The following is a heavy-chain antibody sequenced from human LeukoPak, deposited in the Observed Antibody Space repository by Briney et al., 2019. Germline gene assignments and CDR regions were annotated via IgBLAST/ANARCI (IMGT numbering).Heavy chain of an antibody. CDR2: FDPEDGET. Sequence: ASVKFSCKVSGYTLTELSMHWVRQAPGKGLEWMGGFDPEDGETIYAQKFQGRVTMTEDTSTDTAYMELSSLRSEDTAVYYCATSYSSGWFPNYWGQGTLVTVSS. V-gene: IGHV1-24*01. CDR1: GYTLTELS. CDR3: ATSYSSGWFPNY. J-gene: IGHJ4*02. D-gene: IGHD6-19*01.